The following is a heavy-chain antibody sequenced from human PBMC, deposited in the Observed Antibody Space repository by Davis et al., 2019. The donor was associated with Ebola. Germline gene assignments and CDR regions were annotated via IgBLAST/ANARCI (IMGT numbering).Heavy chain of an antibody. CDR3: ARDPYSNYEGSYGMDV. V-gene: IGHV3-53*01. CDR2: IYSGGDT. CDR1: GFTVSSNY. D-gene: IGHD4-11*01. J-gene: IGHJ6*02. Sequence: GESLKISCAASGFTVSSNYMSWVRQAPGKGLEWVSVIYSGGDTYYADSVRGQFTISRDNSKNTLYLQMNNLRAEDTAVYYCARDPYSNYEGSYGMDVWGQGTTVTVS.